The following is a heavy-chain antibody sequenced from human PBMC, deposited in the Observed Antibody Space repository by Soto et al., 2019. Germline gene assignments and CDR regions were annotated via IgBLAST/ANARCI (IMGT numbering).Heavy chain of an antibody. Sequence: GESLKISCKGSGYSFNRYWIGWVRQMPGKGLEWMGIIYPGDSDTRYSPSFQGQVTISADKSISTAYLQWSSLKASDTAMYYCARHEGYYGSPAAGLFDYWGQGTLVTVSS. CDR2: IYPGDSDT. V-gene: IGHV5-51*01. D-gene: IGHD3-10*01. J-gene: IGHJ4*02. CDR3: ARHEGYYGSPAAGLFDY. CDR1: GYSFNRYW.